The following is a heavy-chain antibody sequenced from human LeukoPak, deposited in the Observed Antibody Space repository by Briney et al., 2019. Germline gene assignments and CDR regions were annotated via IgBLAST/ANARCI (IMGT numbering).Heavy chain of an antibody. D-gene: IGHD6-13*01. CDR1: GGSISSYY. V-gene: IGHV4-59*01. CDR2: IYYSGST. J-gene: IGHJ3*02. CDR3: ARHTRVGIADSLYAFDI. Sequence: SETLSLTCTVSGGSISSYYWSWIRQPPGKGLEWIGYIYYSGSTNYNPSLKSRVTISVDTSKNQFSLKLSSVTAADTAVYYCARHTRVGIADSLYAFDIWGQGTMVTVSS.